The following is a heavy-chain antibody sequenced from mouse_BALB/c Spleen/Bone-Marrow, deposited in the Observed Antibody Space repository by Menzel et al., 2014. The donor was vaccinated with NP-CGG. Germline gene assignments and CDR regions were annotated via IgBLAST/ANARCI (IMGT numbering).Heavy chain of an antibody. J-gene: IGHJ4*01. CDR1: GYTFTDYA. Sequence: QVQLQQSGPELVSPGVSVKISCKAFGYTFTDYAIHWVKQSHSKSLEWIGIISTYSANTNYNQKFKGKATMTVDKSSSTAYMELARLTFEDPAIYFCARDISGYVRAMDYWGQGTSVTVSS. V-gene: IGHV1-67*01. CDR3: ARDISGYVRAMDY. CDR2: ISTYSANT. D-gene: IGHD3-2*01.